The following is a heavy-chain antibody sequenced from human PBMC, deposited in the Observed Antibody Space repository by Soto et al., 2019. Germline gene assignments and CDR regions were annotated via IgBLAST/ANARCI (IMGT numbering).Heavy chain of an antibody. J-gene: IGHJ4*02. CDR2: IHYSGST. CDR1: GGSINSDNYY. Sequence: QVQLQESGPGLVKPSQTLSLTCTVSGGSINSDNYYWTWIRHHPGTGLEWIGYIHYSGSTNYNPSLKSRLIISVHTSDNHYSLKLNSVTAADTAVYYFAIEFVGLIRTLDYWGQGSLVTVSS. D-gene: IGHD3-10*01. V-gene: IGHV4-31*03. CDR3: AIEFVGLIRTLDY.